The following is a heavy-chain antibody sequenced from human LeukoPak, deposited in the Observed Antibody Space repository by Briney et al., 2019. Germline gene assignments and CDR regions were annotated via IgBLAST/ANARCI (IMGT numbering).Heavy chain of an antibody. V-gene: IGHV3-7*01. Sequence: GGSLRLSCAASGFTFSSYWMSWVRQAPGKGLEWVANIKQDGNEKYYVDSVKGRFTISRDNAKNSLYLQMNSLRAEDTAVYYCARVGSGSYFWFDPWGQGTLVTVSS. CDR3: ARVGSGSYFWFDP. J-gene: IGHJ5*02. CDR1: GFTFSSYW. CDR2: IKQDGNEK. D-gene: IGHD1-26*01.